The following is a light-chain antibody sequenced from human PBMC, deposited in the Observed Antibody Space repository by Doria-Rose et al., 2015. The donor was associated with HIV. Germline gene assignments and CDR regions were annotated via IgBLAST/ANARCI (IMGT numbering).Light chain of an antibody. V-gene: IGLV2-14*04. CDR3: SSYTSSSTRV. CDR1: SDVGGYNY. J-gene: IGLJ2*01. CDR2: DVS. Sequence: SDVGGYNYVSWYQQHPGKAPKLMIYDVSKRPSGVSNRFSGSKSVNTASLTISGLQAEDEADYYCSSYTSSSTRVFGGGTKLTVL.